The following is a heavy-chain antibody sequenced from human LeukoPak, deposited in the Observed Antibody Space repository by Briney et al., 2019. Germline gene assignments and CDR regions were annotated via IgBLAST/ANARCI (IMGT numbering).Heavy chain of an antibody. J-gene: IGHJ4*02. CDR1: RFTFSSYE. CDR2: ISSSGSTI. Sequence: GGSLRLSCAASRFTFSSYEMNWVRQAPGKGLGWVLYISSSGSTIYYADSVKGRFTISRDNAKNSLYLQMNSLRAEDTAVYYCAKEGDSSSWYYFDYWGQGTLVTVSS. V-gene: IGHV3-48*03. D-gene: IGHD6-13*01. CDR3: AKEGDSSSWYYFDY.